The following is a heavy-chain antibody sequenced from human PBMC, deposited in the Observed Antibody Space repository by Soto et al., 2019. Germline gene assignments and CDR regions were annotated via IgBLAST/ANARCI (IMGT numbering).Heavy chain of an antibody. J-gene: IGHJ3*02. CDR3: ARAAVVVTAIYAFDI. CDR2: IYNSGST. V-gene: IGHV4-59*01. CDR1: GGSISSYY. Sequence: SSETLSLTCTVSGGSISSYYWSWIRQPPGKGLEWIGYIYNSGSTNYNPSLKSRVTISVDTSKNQFSLKLSSVTAADTAVYYCARAAVVVTAIYAFDIWGQGTMVTVSS. D-gene: IGHD2-21*02.